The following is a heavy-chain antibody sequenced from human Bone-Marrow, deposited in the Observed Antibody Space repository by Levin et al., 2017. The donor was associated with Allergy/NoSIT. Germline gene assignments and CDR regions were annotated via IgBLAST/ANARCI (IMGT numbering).Heavy chain of an antibody. V-gene: IGHV3-23*01. CDR3: AKFGAFDY. CDR1: GFAFSNYG. Sequence: GGSLRLSCAASGFAFSNYGMTWVRQAPGKGLEWVSAITGNDGSTYYADSVKGRFTISRDNSKNTMYLQLDNLKTEDTAVYYCAKFGAFDYWGQGAVVTVSS. J-gene: IGHJ4*02. D-gene: IGHD1-26*01. CDR2: ITGNDGST.